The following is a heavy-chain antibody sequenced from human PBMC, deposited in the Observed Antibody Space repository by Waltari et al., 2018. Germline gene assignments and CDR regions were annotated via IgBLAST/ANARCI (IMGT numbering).Heavy chain of an antibody. CDR2: INHSGST. J-gene: IGHJ4*02. D-gene: IGHD6-6*01. CDR3: AILESSSGFDY. V-gene: IGHV4-34*01. CDR1: GGSFSGYY. Sequence: QVQLQQWGAGLLKPSETLSLTCAVYGGSFSGYYWSWIRQPPGKGLEWIGEINHSGSTNYNPSLKSRVTISVDTSKNQFSLKLSSVTAADTAVYYCAILESSSGFDYWGQGTLVTVSS.